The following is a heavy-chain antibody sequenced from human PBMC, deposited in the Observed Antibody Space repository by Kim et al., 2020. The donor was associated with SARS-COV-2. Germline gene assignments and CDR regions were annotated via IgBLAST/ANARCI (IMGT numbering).Heavy chain of an antibody. CDR3: ARDNRKYSYGDAYYYGMDV. D-gene: IGHD5-18*01. Sequence: SETLSLTCTVSGGSISSGGYYWSWIRQHPGKGLEWIGYIYYSGSTYYNPSLKSRVTISVDTSKNQFSLKLSSVTAADTAVYYCARDNRKYSYGDAYYYGMDVWGQGTTVTVSS. CDR1: GGSISSGGYY. V-gene: IGHV4-31*03. CDR2: IYYSGST. J-gene: IGHJ6*02.